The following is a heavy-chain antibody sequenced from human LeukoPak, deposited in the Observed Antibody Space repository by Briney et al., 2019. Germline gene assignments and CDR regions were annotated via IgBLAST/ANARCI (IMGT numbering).Heavy chain of an antibody. Sequence: GGSLRLSCAASGFTFSSYWMSWVRQAPGKGLEWVANIKQDGSEKYYVDSVKGRFTISRDNAKNSLYLQMNSLRAEDTAVYYCARAGVVPAAIMGYWGQGTLVTVSS. CDR3: ARAGVVPAAIMGY. J-gene: IGHJ4*02. D-gene: IGHD2-2*02. CDR1: GFTFSSYW. CDR2: IKQDGSEK. V-gene: IGHV3-7*01.